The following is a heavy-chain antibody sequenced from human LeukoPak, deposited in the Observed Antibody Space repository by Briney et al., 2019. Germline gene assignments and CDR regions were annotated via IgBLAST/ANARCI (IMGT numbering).Heavy chain of an antibody. V-gene: IGHV1-18*01. CDR1: GYTFTSYG. CDR3: ARDRTVRPYYYDSSGYYYESAPPDY. CDR2: ISAYNGNT. Sequence: GASVKVSCKASGYTFTSYGISWVRQAPGQGLEWMGWISAYNGNTNYAQKLQGRVTMTTDTSTSTAYMELRSLRSDDTAVYYCARDRTVRPYYYDSSGYYYESAPPDYWGQGTLVTVSS. D-gene: IGHD3-22*01. J-gene: IGHJ4*02.